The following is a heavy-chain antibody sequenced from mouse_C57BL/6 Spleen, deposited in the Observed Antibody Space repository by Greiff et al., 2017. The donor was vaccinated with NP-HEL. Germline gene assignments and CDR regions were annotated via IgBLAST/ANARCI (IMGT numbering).Heavy chain of an antibody. D-gene: IGHD1-1*01. V-gene: IGHV1-82*01. CDR3: ARNYYGSSFSWFAY. Sequence: VQLQQSGPELVKPGASVTISCKASGYAFSSSWMNWVKQRPGKGLEWIGRIYPGAGDTNYNGKFKGKATLTADKSSSTAYMQLSSLTSEDSAVYFCARNYYGSSFSWFAYWGQGTLVTVSA. CDR2: IYPGAGDT. J-gene: IGHJ3*01. CDR1: GYAFSSSW.